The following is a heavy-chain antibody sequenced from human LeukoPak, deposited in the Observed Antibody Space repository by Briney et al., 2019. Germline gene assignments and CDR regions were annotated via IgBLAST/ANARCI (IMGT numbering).Heavy chain of an antibody. V-gene: IGHV1-24*01. CDR3: ATEAGYCSSTSCYLFWFDP. J-gene: IGHJ5*02. CDR1: LYTLTELS. D-gene: IGHD2-2*01. Sequence: ASVKVSCKLSLYTLTELSMYWVRQAPRKRLEWRGGFEAEDGETIYAQKFQGRVTMTEDTSTDTAYMELSSLRADDTAVYYCATEAGYCSSTSCYLFWFDPWGQGTLVTVSS. CDR2: FEAEDGET.